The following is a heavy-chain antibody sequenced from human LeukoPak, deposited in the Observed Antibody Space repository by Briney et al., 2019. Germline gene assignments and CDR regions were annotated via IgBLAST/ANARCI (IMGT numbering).Heavy chain of an antibody. J-gene: IGHJ3*02. CDR1: GFTFSSYV. D-gene: IGHD3-3*01. V-gene: IGHV3-30*04. CDR2: ISYDGSNE. CDR3: ARGDPDISFGVVGDAFDI. Sequence: GGSLRLSCAASGFTFSSYVMHWVRQAPGKGLEWVAIISYDGSNEYYADSVKGRFTISRDNSKNTLYLQMNSLRAEDTAVYYCARGDPDISFGVVGDAFDIWGQGTMVTVSS.